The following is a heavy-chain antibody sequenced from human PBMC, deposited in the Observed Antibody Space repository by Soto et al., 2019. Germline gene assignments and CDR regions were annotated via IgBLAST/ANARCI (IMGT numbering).Heavy chain of an antibody. Sequence: SETLSLTCTVSGGSVNSYYWSWIRQPPGKGLEWIGYIFYSGSTKSNPSLKSRVTMSVDMSKNQFSLRLTSVTAADTAVYYCARVFPSYCGGDCSYFDSWGQGTLVTVSS. CDR3: ARVFPSYCGGDCSYFDS. CDR1: GGSVNSYY. J-gene: IGHJ4*02. CDR2: IFYSGST. D-gene: IGHD2-21*02. V-gene: IGHV4-59*02.